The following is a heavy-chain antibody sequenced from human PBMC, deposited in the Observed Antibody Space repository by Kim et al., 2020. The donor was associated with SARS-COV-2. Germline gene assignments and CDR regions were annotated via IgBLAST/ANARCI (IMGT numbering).Heavy chain of an antibody. J-gene: IGHJ6*02. CDR2: ISWNSGSI. Sequence: GGSLRLSCAASGFTFGDYAMHWVRQAPGKGLEWVSGISWNSGSIGYADSVKGRFTISRDNAKNSLYLQMNSLRAEDTALYYCAKPLGITGTTNWSSGGGMDVWGQGTTVTVSS. CDR3: AKPLGITGTTNWSSGGGMDV. V-gene: IGHV3-9*01. CDR1: GFTFGDYA. D-gene: IGHD1-7*01.